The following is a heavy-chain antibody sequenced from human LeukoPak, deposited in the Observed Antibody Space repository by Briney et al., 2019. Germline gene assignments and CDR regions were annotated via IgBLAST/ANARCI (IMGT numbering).Heavy chain of an antibody. J-gene: IGHJ4*02. CDR2: INHSGST. CDR1: GGSFSGYY. V-gene: IGHV4-34*01. CDR3: ATGYCSGGSCYLPFDY. Sequence: PSETLSLTCAVYGGSFSGYYWSWIRQPPGKGLEWIGEINHSGSTNYNPSLKSRVTISVGTSKNQFSLKLSSVTAADTAVYYCATGYCSGGSCYLPFDYWGQGTLVTVSS. D-gene: IGHD2-15*01.